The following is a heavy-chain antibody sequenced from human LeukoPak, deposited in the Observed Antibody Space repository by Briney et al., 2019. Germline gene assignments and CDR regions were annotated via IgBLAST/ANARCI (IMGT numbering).Heavy chain of an antibody. CDR2: IYTSGST. CDR3: ARDAPYYDILTGYSPFDP. V-gene: IGHV4-4*07. J-gene: IGHJ5*02. Sequence: SKTLSPTCTVSGGSISSYYWSWIRQPAGKGLEWIGRIYTSGSTNYNPSLKSRVTMSVDTSKNQFSLKLSSVTAADTAVYYCARDAPYYDILTGYSPFDPWGQGTLVTVSS. CDR1: GGSISSYY. D-gene: IGHD3-9*01.